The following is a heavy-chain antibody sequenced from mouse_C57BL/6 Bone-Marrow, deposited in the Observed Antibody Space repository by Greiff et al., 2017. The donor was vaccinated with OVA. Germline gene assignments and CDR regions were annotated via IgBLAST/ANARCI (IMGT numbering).Heavy chain of an antibody. V-gene: IGHV1-81*01. J-gene: IGHJ2*01. CDR3: ARSSVVAFDY. CDR2: IYPRSGNT. D-gene: IGHD1-1*01. CDR1: GYTFTSYG. Sequence: VKLQESGAELARPGASVKLSCKASGYTFTSYGISWVKQRTGQGLEWIGEIYPRSGNTYYNEKFKGKATLTADKSSSTAYMELRSLTSEDSAVYFCARSSVVAFDYWGQGTTLTVSS.